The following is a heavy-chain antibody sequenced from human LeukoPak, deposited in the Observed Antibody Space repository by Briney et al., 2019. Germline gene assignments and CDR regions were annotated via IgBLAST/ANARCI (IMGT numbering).Heavy chain of an antibody. Sequence: PSETLSLTCTVSGGSISSYYWSWIRQPPGKGLEWIGCIYYSGSTNYNPSLKSRVTISVDTSKNQFSLRLSSVTAADTAVYYCARAGSGSLLMLFDIWGQRTMVTVSS. D-gene: IGHD6-19*01. CDR1: GGSISSYY. J-gene: IGHJ3*02. V-gene: IGHV4-59*01. CDR2: IYYSGST. CDR3: ARAGSGSLLMLFDI.